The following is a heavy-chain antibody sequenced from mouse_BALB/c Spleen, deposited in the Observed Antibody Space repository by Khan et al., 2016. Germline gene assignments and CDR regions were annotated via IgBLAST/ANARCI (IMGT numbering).Heavy chain of an antibody. CDR1: GYSITSDYA. Sequence: EVQLQESGPGLVKPSQSLSLTCTVTGYSITSDYAWNWIRQFPGNQLEWMGYISYSGSTSYNPSLKSRISITRDTSKNQFFLQLNSVTTEDTATYYCARYVNYAMDYWGQGTSVTVSS. CDR2: ISYSGST. V-gene: IGHV3-2*02. J-gene: IGHJ4*01. D-gene: IGHD2-10*02. CDR3: ARYVNYAMDY.